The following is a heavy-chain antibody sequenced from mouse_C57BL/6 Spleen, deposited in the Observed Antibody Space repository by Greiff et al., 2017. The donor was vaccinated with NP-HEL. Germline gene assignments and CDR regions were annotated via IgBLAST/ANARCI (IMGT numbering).Heavy chain of an antibody. CDR3: ARELGFITTVVAPYAMDY. Sequence: VQLQQSGTELVKPGASVKLSFKASGYTFTSYWMHWVKQRPGQGLEWIGNINPSNGGTNYNEKFKSKATLTVDKSSSTAYMQLSSLTSADSAVYCCARELGFITTVVAPYAMDYWGQGTSVTVSS. V-gene: IGHV1-53*01. CDR1: GYTFTSYW. J-gene: IGHJ4*01. D-gene: IGHD1-1*01. CDR2: INPSNGGT.